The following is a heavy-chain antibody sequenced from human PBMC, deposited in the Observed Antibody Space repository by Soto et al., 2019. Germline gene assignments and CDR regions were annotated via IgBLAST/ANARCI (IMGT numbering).Heavy chain of an antibody. V-gene: IGHV1-8*01. J-gene: IGHJ6*03. Sequence: GASVKVSCKASGYTFTSYDINWVRQATGQGLELMGWMNPNSGNTGYAQKFQGRVTMTRNTSISTVYMELGSLRSEDTAVYYCAREHIAAADNYYYYYYMDVWGKGTTVTVSS. D-gene: IGHD6-13*01. CDR1: GYTFTSYD. CDR3: AREHIAAADNYYYYYYMDV. CDR2: MNPNSGNT.